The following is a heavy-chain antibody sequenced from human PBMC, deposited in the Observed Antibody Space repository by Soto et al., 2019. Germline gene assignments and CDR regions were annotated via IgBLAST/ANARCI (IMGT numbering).Heavy chain of an antibody. CDR2: IFYSGST. D-gene: IGHD2-2*01. V-gene: IGHV4-39*01. CDR3: ARRRGPDCSSTSCYGLLVGGFNWFDP. Sequence: PSETLSLTCTVSGGSISSSSYYWGWIRQPPGKGLEWIGSIFYSGSTYYNPSLKSRVTISVDTSKNQFSLKLSSVTAADTAVYYCARRRGPDCSSTSCYGLLVGGFNWFDPWGQGTLVTVSS. CDR1: GGSISSSSYY. J-gene: IGHJ5*02.